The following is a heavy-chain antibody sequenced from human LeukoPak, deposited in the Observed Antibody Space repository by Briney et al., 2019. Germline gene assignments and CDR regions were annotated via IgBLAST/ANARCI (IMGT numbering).Heavy chain of an antibody. CDR1: GFTFSSYS. V-gene: IGHV3-21*01. CDR2: ISSSSSYI. Sequence: GGPLRLSCAASGFTFSSYSMNWVRQAPGKGLEWVSSISSSSSYIYYADSVKGRFTISRDNAKNSLYLQMNSLRAEDTAVYYCARDSLHGSGWYVGYYYYMDVWGKGTTVTVSS. J-gene: IGHJ6*03. D-gene: IGHD6-19*01. CDR3: ARDSLHGSGWYVGYYYYMDV.